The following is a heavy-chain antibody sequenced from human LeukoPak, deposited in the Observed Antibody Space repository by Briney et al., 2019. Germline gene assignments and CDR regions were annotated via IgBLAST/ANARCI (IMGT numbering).Heavy chain of an antibody. D-gene: IGHD1-1*01. CDR2: LYYSGST. J-gene: IGHJ4*02. CDR1: GGSISRYY. V-gene: IGHV4-59*12. CDR3: ARGMQLAY. Sequence: PSETLSLTCTVSGGSISRYYWSWIRQPPGKGLEWIGYLYYSGSTYYNPSLKSRVTISVDTSKNQFSLKLSSVTAADTAVYYCARGMQLAYWGQGSLVTVSS.